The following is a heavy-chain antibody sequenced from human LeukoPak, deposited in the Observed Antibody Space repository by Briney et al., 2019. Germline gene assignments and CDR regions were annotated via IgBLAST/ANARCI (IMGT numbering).Heavy chain of an antibody. J-gene: IGHJ5*02. V-gene: IGHV1-69*13. CDR1: GGTFSSYA. Sequence: SVKVSCKASGGTFSSYAISWVRQAPGQGLEWMGGIIPIFGTANYAQKFQGRVTITADESTSTAYMELSSLRSEDTAVYYCAREKGDTMVRGVIIESRWFDPWGQGTLVTVSS. CDR3: AREKGDTMVRGVIIESRWFDP. CDR2: IIPIFGTA. D-gene: IGHD3-10*01.